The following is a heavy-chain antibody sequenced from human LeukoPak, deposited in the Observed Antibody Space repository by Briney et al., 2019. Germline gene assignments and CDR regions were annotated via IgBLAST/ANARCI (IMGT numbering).Heavy chain of an antibody. CDR3: AKDLSRSSSEFWYFDL. Sequence: GGSLRLSCAASGFTFDDYAMHWVRQAPGKGLGWVSGISWNSGSIGYADSVKGRFTISRDNAKNSLYLQMNSLRAEDTALYYCAKDLSRSSSEFWYFDLWGRGTLVTVSS. J-gene: IGHJ2*01. D-gene: IGHD6-6*01. V-gene: IGHV3-9*01. CDR2: ISWNSGSI. CDR1: GFTFDDYA.